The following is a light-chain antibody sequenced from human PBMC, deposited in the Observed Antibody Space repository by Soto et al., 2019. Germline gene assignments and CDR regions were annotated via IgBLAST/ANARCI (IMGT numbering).Light chain of an antibody. CDR2: GAS. Sequence: EIVMTQSSATLSVSPGERATLSCRASQSVSSNLVWYQQKPGQAPRLLIYGASTRATGTPARFSGSGSGTEFTLTISSLQSEDFAVYYCQQYNNWLVTFGQGTKV. CDR3: QQYNNWLVT. V-gene: IGKV3-15*01. J-gene: IGKJ1*01. CDR1: QSVSSN.